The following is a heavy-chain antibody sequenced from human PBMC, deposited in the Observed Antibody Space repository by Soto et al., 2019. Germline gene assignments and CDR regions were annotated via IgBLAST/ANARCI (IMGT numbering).Heavy chain of an antibody. CDR2: VYYDEST. D-gene: IGHD2-15*01. Sequence: SETLSLTCSVSGVSLNSGHYYWVWVRQSPGKGLAWIASVYYDESTYYNPSLKSRVTISIDKPRNQFSLTLKSVTAADTAVYYCGKVLIGATRHADVDSWGQGARVTVSS. CDR3: GKVLIGATRHADVDS. J-gene: IGHJ4*02. V-gene: IGHV4-39*01. CDR1: GVSLNSGHYY.